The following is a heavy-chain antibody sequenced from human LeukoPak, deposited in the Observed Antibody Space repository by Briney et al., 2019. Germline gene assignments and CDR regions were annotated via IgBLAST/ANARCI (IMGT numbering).Heavy chain of an antibody. V-gene: IGHV3-23*01. CDR2: ISGSGGST. Sequence: PGGSLRLSCAASGFTFSSYAMSWVRQAPGKGLEWVSAISGSGGSTYYADSVKGRFTISRDNSKNTLYLQMNSPRAEDTAVYYCAKDRTRIRFRELRYYFDYWGQGTLVTVSS. J-gene: IGHJ4*02. CDR1: GFTFSSYA. D-gene: IGHD3-3*01. CDR3: AKDRTRIRFRELRYYFDY.